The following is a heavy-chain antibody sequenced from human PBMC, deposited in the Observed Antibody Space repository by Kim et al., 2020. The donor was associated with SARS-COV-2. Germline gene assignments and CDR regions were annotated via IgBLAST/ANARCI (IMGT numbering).Heavy chain of an antibody. J-gene: IGHJ4*02. D-gene: IGHD3-10*01. V-gene: IGHV3-7*01. CDR3: ATYYYGSGSYH. Sequence: YYVDSVKGRFTITRDDAKNSLYLQMNSLRAEDTAVYYCATYYYGSGSYHWGQGTLVTVSS.